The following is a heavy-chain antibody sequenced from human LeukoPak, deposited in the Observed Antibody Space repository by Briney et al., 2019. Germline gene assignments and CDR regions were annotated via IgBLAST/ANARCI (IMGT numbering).Heavy chain of an antibody. J-gene: IGHJ4*02. CDR1: GGSISSYY. Sequence: PSETLSPTCTVSGGSISSYYWSWVRQPPGKGLEWIGFIHYTGSATYNPSLKSRVTMSVDTSKNQFSLRLSSVTAEDTAVYYCARAYTTNWYTLFGYWGQGTLVTVSS. V-gene: IGHV4-59*01. D-gene: IGHD6-13*01. CDR3: ARAYTTNWYTLFGY. CDR2: IHYTGSA.